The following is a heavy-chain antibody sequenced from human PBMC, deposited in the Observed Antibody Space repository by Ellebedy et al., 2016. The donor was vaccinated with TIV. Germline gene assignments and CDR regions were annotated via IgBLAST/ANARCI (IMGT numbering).Heavy chain of an antibody. J-gene: IGHJ4*02. CDR1: GYTLTELS. CDR3: ATDPAADSYGDY. CDR2: FDPEDGET. Sequence: AASVKVSCKVSGYTLTELSMHWVRQAPGKGLEWMGGFDPEDGETIYAQKFQGRVTMTEDTSTDTAYMELSSLRSEDTAVYYCATDPAADSYGDYWGQGTLVTVSS. D-gene: IGHD5-18*01. V-gene: IGHV1-24*01.